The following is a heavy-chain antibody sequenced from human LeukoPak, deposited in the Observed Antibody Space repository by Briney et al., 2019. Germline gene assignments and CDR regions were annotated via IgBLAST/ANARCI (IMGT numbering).Heavy chain of an antibody. V-gene: IGHV3-7*01. CDR1: GFTFSSYW. CDR3: ARVRWLRFGGYYFDY. D-gene: IGHD5-12*01. J-gene: IGHJ4*02. CDR2: IKQDGSEK. Sequence: GGSLRLSCAASGFTFSSYWMSWVRQAPGKGLEWVANIKQDGSEKYYVDSVKGRFTISRDNAKNSLYLQMNSLRAEDTAVYYCARVRWLRFGGYYFDYWGQGTLVTVSS.